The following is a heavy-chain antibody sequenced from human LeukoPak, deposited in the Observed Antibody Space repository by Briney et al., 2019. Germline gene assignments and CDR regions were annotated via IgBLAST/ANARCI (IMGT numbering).Heavy chain of an antibody. Sequence: GGSLRLSCAASGFTFSSYAMHWVRQAPGKGLEWVAVISYDGSNKYYADSVKGRFTISRDSSKNTLYLQMNSLRAEDTAVYYCARGQSSWYFSVDYWGQGTLVTVSS. CDR3: ARGQSSWYFSVDY. V-gene: IGHV3-30-3*01. D-gene: IGHD6-13*01. J-gene: IGHJ4*02. CDR1: GFTFSSYA. CDR2: ISYDGSNK.